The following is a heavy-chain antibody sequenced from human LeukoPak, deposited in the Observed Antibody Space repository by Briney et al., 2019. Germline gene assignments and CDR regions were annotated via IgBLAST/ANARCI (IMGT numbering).Heavy chain of an antibody. CDR2: IWYDGSNK. CDR1: GFPFSSYG. Sequence: PGGSLRLSCAASGFPFSSYGMHWVRQAPGKGLEWVAVIWYDGSNKDYADSVKGRFTISRDKSKNTLSLQMNSLRAEDTAVYYCAREPRGPATIFKYFDYWGQGTLVTVSS. CDR3: AREPRGPATIFKYFDY. V-gene: IGHV3-33*01. D-gene: IGHD2-2*02. J-gene: IGHJ4*02.